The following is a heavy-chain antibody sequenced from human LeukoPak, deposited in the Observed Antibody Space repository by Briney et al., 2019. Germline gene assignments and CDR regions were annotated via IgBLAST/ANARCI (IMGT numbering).Heavy chain of an antibody. CDR1: GFTFKNYA. D-gene: IGHD6-19*01. J-gene: IGHJ4*02. Sequence: PGGSLRLSCAASGFTFKNYAMTWVRKAPGKGLEWVSALSGSGSLTYYEDSVKGRFTVSRDNAKNILYLHMNSLRAEDTAIYFCARSRWLGVDYFDYWGQGTLVTVSS. V-gene: IGHV3-23*01. CDR3: ARSRWLGVDYFDY. CDR2: LSGSGSLT.